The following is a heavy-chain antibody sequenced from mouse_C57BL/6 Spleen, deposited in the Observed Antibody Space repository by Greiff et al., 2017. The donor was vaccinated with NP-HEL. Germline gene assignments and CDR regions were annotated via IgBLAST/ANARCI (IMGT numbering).Heavy chain of an antibody. CDR2: IDPNSGGT. V-gene: IGHV1-72*01. J-gene: IGHJ2*01. CDR3: ARRYYDYDRGFDY. CDR1: GYTFTSYW. D-gene: IGHD2-4*01. Sequence: KQSCKASGYTFTSYWMHWVKQRPGRGLEWIGRIDPNSGGTKYNEKFKSKATLTVDKPSSTAYMQLSSLTSEDSAVYYCARRYYDYDRGFDYWGQGTTLTVSS.